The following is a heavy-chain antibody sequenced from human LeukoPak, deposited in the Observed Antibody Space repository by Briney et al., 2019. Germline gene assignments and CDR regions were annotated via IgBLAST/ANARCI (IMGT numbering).Heavy chain of an antibody. CDR3: ARGEESGGSCVDY. J-gene: IGHJ4*02. Sequence: GGSLRLSCEASGFTFSSYSMNWVRQAPGKVLEWVSSISSSSSYIYYADSVKGRFTISRDNAKNSLYLQMNSLRAEDTAVYYCARGEESGGSCVDYWGQGTLVTVSS. D-gene: IGHD2-15*01. CDR1: GFTFSSYS. V-gene: IGHV3-21*01. CDR2: ISSSSSYI.